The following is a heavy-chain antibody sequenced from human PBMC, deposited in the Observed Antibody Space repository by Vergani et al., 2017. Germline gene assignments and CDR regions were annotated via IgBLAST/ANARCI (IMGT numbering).Heavy chain of an antibody. J-gene: IGHJ5*02. Sequence: EVQLVQSGAEVKKPGESVKISCKGSGYSFTSYWIGWVRQMPGKGLEWMGIIYPGDSDTRYSPSFQGQVTISADKSISTAYLQWSSLKASDTAMYYCARXLWFGESQANWFDPWGQGTLVTVSS. CDR2: IYPGDSDT. CDR1: GYSFTSYW. V-gene: IGHV5-51*01. D-gene: IGHD3-10*01. CDR3: ARXLWFGESQANWFDP.